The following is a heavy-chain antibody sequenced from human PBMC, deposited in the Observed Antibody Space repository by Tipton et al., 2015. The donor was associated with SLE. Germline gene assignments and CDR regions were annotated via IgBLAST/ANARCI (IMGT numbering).Heavy chain of an antibody. CDR2: IKQDGSEK. V-gene: IGHV3-7*03. CDR1: GFTFSSYW. D-gene: IGHD6-13*01. CDR3: ARAERIAAAGTSPFDY. Sequence: SLRLSCAASGFTFSSYWMSWVRQAPGKGLEWVANIKQDGSEKYYVDSVKGRFTISRDNAKNSLYLQMNSLRAEDTALYYCARAERIAAAGTSPFDYWGQGTLVTVSS. J-gene: IGHJ4*02.